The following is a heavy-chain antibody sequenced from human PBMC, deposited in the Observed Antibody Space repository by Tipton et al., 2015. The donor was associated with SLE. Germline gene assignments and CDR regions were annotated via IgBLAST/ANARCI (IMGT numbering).Heavy chain of an antibody. D-gene: IGHD6-19*01. CDR2: IYYSGST. J-gene: IGHJ4*02. CDR1: GGSFSGYY. CDR3: ATSPGYSSGWFLFDY. V-gene: IGHV4-34*09. Sequence: TLSLTCAVYGGSFSGYYWSWIRQPPGKGLEWIGSIYYSGSTYYNPSFKSRVTISVDTSKNQFSLKLSSVTAADTAVYYCATSPGYSSGWFLFDYWGQGTLVTVSS.